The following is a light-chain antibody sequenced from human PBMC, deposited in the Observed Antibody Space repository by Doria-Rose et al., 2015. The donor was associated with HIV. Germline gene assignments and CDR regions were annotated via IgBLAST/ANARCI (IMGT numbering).Light chain of an antibody. CDR3: QQYSTSHET. V-gene: IGKV3-20*01. CDR1: QTVYSTY. J-gene: IGKJ1*01. CDR2: DAT. Sequence: QSPGTLSLSPGERVTLSCRASQTVYSTYLAWYQHKPGQAPRLLIYDATRRATGIPDRFSGSGSGRDFTLTISRLEPEDFAVYYGQQYSTSHETFGQGTKGQI.